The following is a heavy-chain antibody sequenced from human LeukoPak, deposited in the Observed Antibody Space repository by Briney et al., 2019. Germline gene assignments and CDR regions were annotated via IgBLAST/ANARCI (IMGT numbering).Heavy chain of an antibody. CDR1: GFTFSSYA. CDR3: ARVGGYNSYFDY. Sequence: GGSLRLSCAASGFTFSSYAMSWVRQAPGKGLEWVSAISGSGGSTYYADSVKGRFTISRDNSKNTLYLQMNSLRAEDTAVYYCARVGGYNSYFDYWGQGTLVTVSS. J-gene: IGHJ4*02. CDR2: ISGSGGST. V-gene: IGHV3-23*01. D-gene: IGHD5-24*01.